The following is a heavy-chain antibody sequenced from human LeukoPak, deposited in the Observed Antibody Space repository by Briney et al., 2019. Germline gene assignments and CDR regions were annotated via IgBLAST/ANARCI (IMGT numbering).Heavy chain of an antibody. Sequence: ASVKVSCKASGYTFTSYDINWVRQATGQGLEWMGWMNPNSGNTGYAQKFQGRVTMTRNTSISTAYMELSSLRSEDMAVYYCALGGDNWNDEGYYFDYWGQGTLVTVSS. D-gene: IGHD1-20*01. J-gene: IGHJ4*02. V-gene: IGHV1-8*01. CDR2: MNPNSGNT. CDR3: ALGGDNWNDEGYYFDY. CDR1: GYTFTSYD.